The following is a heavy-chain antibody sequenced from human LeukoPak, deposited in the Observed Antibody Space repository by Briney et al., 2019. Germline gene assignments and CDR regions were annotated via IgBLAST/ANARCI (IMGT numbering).Heavy chain of an antibody. CDR1: GFTFSSYW. D-gene: IGHD5-24*01. J-gene: IGHJ4*02. CDR2: INSDGSTT. V-gene: IGHV3-74*01. Sequence: GGSLRLSCAASGFTFSSYWMHWVRQAPGKGLAWVSRINSDGSTTSYADSVKGRFTTSRDNAKNTLYLQMNSLRAEDTAMYYCALSRDGYNCFDYWGQGTLVTVSS. CDR3: ALSRDGYNCFDY.